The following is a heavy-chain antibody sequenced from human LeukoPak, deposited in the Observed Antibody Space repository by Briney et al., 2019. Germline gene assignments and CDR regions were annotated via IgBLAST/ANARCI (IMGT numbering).Heavy chain of an antibody. J-gene: IGHJ4*02. Sequence: PGGSLRLSCAASGFTFSRYWMSWVRQAPGKGLMWVSQINSDGSATSCADPVKGRCTISRDNAKNMLYLEMNSLRVEDTAVYFCARGRPHGNDYWGQGTLVTVSS. CDR3: ARGRPHGNDY. CDR2: INSDGSAT. V-gene: IGHV3-74*01. D-gene: IGHD4-23*01. CDR1: GFTFSRYW.